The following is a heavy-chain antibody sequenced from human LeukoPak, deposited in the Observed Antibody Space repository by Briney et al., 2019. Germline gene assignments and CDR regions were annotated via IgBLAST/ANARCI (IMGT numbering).Heavy chain of an antibody. CDR2: IYPGDSDT. CDR1: GYSFTNYW. D-gene: IGHD5-24*01. Sequence: GESLQISFQGSGYSFTNYWIGWVRPMPGKGLEWMGIIYPGDSDTRYSPSFQGQVTISADKSISTAYLQWSSLKASDTAMYYCARASRDGYNQNFDHWGQGTLVTVSS. J-gene: IGHJ4*02. V-gene: IGHV5-51*01. CDR3: ARASRDGYNQNFDH.